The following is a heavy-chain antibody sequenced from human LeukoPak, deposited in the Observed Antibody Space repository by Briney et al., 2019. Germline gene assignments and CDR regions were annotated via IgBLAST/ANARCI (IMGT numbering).Heavy chain of an antibody. CDR3: TTKVIRGNSGDDYDD. CDR2: ISSSGSTI. CDR1: GFTFSDYY. Sequence: GSLRLSCAASGFTFSDYYMSWIRQAPGKGLEWVSYISSSGSTIYYADSVKGRFTISRDNAKNSLYLQMNSLRAEDTAVYYCTTKVIRGNSGDDYDDWGQGTLVTVSS. J-gene: IGHJ4*02. D-gene: IGHD5-12*01. V-gene: IGHV3-11*01.